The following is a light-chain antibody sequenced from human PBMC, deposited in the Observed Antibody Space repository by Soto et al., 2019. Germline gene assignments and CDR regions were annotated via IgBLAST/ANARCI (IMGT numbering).Light chain of an antibody. J-gene: IGKJ5*01. CDR3: QQYDNLPT. V-gene: IGKV1-33*01. CDR1: QDISNY. Sequence: DIQMTQSPSSLSASVGDRVTITCQASQDISNYLNWYQQKPGKAPKLLIYDESNLETGVPSRFSGSGSGTDFTFTISSLQPEYIATYYCQQYDNLPTFGQGTRLEIK. CDR2: DES.